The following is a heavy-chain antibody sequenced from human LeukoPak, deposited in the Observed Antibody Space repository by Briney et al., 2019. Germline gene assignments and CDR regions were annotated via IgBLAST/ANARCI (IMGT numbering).Heavy chain of an antibody. CDR2: NSSGRSMI. Sequence: GVSLRLFCAASRFIFYILNMHGVPQARGKALEGGSYNSSGRSMIYYADSVKGRFTISRDNAKNSLYLQMKSLRDGDTAIYYCARDYGDLPARVPYFDYWGQGTLVTVSS. D-gene: IGHD4-17*01. J-gene: IGHJ4*02. CDR3: ARDYGDLPARVPYFDY. CDR1: RFIFYILN. V-gene: IGHV3-48*02.